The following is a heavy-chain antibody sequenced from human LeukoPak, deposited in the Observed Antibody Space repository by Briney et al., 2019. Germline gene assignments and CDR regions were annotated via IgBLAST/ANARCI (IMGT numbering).Heavy chain of an antibody. V-gene: IGHV4-39*07. CDR3: ARVNGYAGNSRVPDVFDI. Sequence: SATLSLTCTVSGGSISSSSNYWGWIRQPPGKGLEWIGSLYYSGSTYYNPSLKSRVTISVDTSKNQFSLRLRSVTAADTAVYFCARVNGYAGNSRVPDVFDIWGQGTMVTVSS. CDR2: LYYSGST. J-gene: IGHJ3*02. CDR1: GGSISSSSNY. D-gene: IGHD4-23*01.